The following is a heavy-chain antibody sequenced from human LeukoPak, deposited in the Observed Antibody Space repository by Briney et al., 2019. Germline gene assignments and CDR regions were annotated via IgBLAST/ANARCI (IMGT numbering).Heavy chain of an antibody. J-gene: IGHJ4*02. Sequence: GGSLRLSCTASGFTFRSYALSWVRQAPGMGLDWVSYISSSSSTIYYADSVKGRFTISRDNAKNSLYLQMNSLRAEDTAVYYCARDLGYDSSGYYSHSFDSWGQGTLVTVSS. CDR2: ISSSSSTI. D-gene: IGHD3-22*01. V-gene: IGHV3-48*01. CDR1: GFTFRSYA. CDR3: ARDLGYDSSGYYSHSFDS.